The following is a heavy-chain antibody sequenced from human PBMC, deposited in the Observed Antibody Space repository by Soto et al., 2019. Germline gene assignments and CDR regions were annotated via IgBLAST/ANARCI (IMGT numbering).Heavy chain of an antibody. J-gene: IGHJ4*02. CDR2: VSPDSGNA. CDR3: EVTTGY. Sequence: QVQVVQSRAEVKKPGASVKVSCKTSGYTFTDYDINWIRQAPGQGLEWMGWVSPDSGNAGYAPQSQGRVSMTSDTSISTVYMELSSLRAEDTAVYFCEVTTGYWGQGTMVTVSS. D-gene: IGHD2-21*02. V-gene: IGHV1-8*01. CDR1: GYTFTDYD.